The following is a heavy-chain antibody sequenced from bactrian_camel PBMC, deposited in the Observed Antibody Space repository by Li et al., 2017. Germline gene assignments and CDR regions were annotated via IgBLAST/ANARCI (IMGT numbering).Heavy chain of an antibody. D-gene: IGHD6*01. CDR1: GYTDGVFC. CDR2: IDSDGVT. J-gene: IGHJ4*01. CDR3: AAGAAGSYY. V-gene: IGHV3S55*01. Sequence: HVQLVESGGGSVQAGGSLRLSCAASGYTDGVFCMGWFRQAPGVEREEVAHIDSDGVTSYADSVKGRFTISQDNAKNTLYLQMNSLKPEDSAMYYCAAGAAGSYYWGQGTQVTVS.